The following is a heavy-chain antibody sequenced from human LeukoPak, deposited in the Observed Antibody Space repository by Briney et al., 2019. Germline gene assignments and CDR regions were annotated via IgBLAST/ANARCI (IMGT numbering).Heavy chain of an antibody. CDR2: IYYSGST. CDR1: GGSISSYY. D-gene: IGHD1-26*01. V-gene: IGHV4-59*08. J-gene: IGHJ4*02. Sequence: SETLSLTCIVSGGSISSYYWSWIRQPPGKGLEWIGYIYYSGSTNYNPSLKSRVTISVDTSKNQYSLKLSSVTAADTAVYYCAVSGSYYTLDYWGQGTLVTVSS. CDR3: AVSGSYYTLDY.